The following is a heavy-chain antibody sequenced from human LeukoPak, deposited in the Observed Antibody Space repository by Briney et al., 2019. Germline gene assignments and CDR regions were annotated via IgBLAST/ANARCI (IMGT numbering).Heavy chain of an antibody. CDR3: ARDRAAAGHWFDP. V-gene: IGHV4-59*01. J-gene: IGHJ5*02. D-gene: IGHD6-13*01. Sequence: SETLSLTCTVSGGSISSYYWSWIRRPPGKGLEWIGYIYYSGSTNYNPSLKSRVTISVDTSKNQFSLKLSSVTAADTAVYYCARDRAAAGHWFDPWGQGTLVTVSS. CDR1: GGSISSYY. CDR2: IYYSGST.